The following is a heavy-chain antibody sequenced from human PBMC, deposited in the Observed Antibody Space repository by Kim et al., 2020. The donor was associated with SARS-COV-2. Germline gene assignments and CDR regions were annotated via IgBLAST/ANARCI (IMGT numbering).Heavy chain of an antibody. CDR3: PKVHKIPMTAKTFAEFFQH. Sequence: GGSLRLSCAASGFAFGSFSMSWVRQTPGKGLECVAVISSTSGGSYHADSVKGRFTISRDNSKNTLFLQMNSLRVEDTAVYYCPKVHKIPMTAKTFAEFFQHWGQGTLVTVSS. CDR1: GFAFGSFS. D-gene: IGHD2-21*02. CDR2: ISSTSGGS. V-gene: IGHV3-23*01. J-gene: IGHJ1*01.